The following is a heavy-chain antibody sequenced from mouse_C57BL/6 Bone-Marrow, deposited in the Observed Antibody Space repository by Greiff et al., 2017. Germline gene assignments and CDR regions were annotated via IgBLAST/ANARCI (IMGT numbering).Heavy chain of an antibody. J-gene: IGHJ4*01. CDR1: GYTFTSYW. CDR2: IDPSDSYT. D-gene: IGHD2-4*01. V-gene: IGHV1-69*01. CDR3: ARGYDYDYAMDY. Sequence: QVQLQQPGAELVMPGASVKLSCKASGYTFTSYWMHWVKQRPGQGLEWIGEIDPSDSYTNYNQKFKGKSTLTVDKSSSTAYMELHSLTSEDSAVYFCARGYDYDYAMDYWGQGTSVTVSS.